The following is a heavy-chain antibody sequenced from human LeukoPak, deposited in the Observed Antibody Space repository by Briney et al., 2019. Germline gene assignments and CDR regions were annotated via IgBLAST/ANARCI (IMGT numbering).Heavy chain of an antibody. D-gene: IGHD3-22*01. CDR2: IYSGGST. CDR3: ARETPSYYDSSGSFDY. Sequence: GGSLRLSCAAPGFTVSSNYMSWVREAPGKGLEWVSVIYSGGSTYYADSVKGRFTISRDNSKNTLYLQMNSLRAEDTAVYYCARETPSYYDSSGSFDYWGQGTLVTVSS. CDR1: GFTVSSNY. J-gene: IGHJ4*02. V-gene: IGHV3-53*01.